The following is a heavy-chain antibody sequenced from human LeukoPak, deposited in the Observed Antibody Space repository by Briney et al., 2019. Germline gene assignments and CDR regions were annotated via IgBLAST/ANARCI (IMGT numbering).Heavy chain of an antibody. Sequence: GSLRLSCAASGFTFSSYAMHWVRQAPGKGLEWVAVISYDGSNKYYAGSVKGRFTISRDNSKNTLYLQMNSLRAEDTAVYYCARGHCSSTSCSPGYYYYYYMDVWGKGTTVTVSS. CDR1: GFTFSSYA. D-gene: IGHD2-2*01. J-gene: IGHJ6*03. CDR2: ISYDGSNK. V-gene: IGHV3-30-3*01. CDR3: ARGHCSSTSCSPGYYYYYYMDV.